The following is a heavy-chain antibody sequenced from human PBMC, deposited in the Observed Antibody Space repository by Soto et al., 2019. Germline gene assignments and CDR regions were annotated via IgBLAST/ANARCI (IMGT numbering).Heavy chain of an antibody. CDR3: GKELRYFDPRFES. D-gene: IGHD3-9*01. Sequence: GGSLRLSCAAARFHFSSYALIGVRHAPRKRLPWVSKISGTGGSTSYAYSVKGRFTISRDISKNTLYLQRNSLRAEDTAIYSCGKELRYFDPRFESRGQGTLV. CDR2: ISGTGGST. CDR1: RFHFSSYA. V-gene: IGHV3-23*01. J-gene: IGHJ4*02.